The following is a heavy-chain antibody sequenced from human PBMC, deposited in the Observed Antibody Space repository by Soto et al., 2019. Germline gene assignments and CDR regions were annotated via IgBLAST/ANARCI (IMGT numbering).Heavy chain of an antibody. CDR1: GGSISSGGYY. CDR3: AKLAGYCSGNSCHGDYAMDV. V-gene: IGHV4-31*03. Sequence: SEILSLTCTVSGGSISSGGYYWSWIRQHPGKGLEWIGYIYYSGSTYYNPSLKSRVTISVDTSKNQFSLKLSSVTAADTAVYYCAKLAGYCSGNSCHGDYAMDVWGQGTTVTVSS. J-gene: IGHJ6*02. D-gene: IGHD2-2*01. CDR2: IYYSGST.